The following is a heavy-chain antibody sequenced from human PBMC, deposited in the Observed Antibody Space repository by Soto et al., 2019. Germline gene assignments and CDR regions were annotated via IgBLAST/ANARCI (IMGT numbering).Heavy chain of an antibody. CDR3: ARARDIVVVPAAYYYYGMDV. V-gene: IGHV4-34*01. CDR2: INHSGST. CDR1: AGSFSGYY. D-gene: IGHD2-2*01. J-gene: IGHJ6*02. Sequence: SETLSLTCAVYAGSFSGYYWSWIRQPPGKGLEWIGEINHSGSTNYSPSLKSRVTISVDTSKNQFSLKLSSVTAADTAVYYCARARDIVVVPAAYYYYGMDVWGQGTTVTVSS.